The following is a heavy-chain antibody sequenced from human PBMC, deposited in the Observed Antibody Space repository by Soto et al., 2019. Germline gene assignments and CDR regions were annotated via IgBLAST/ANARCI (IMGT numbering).Heavy chain of an antibody. J-gene: IGHJ4*02. V-gene: IGHV3-30*18. CDR1: GFPFSSYG. CDR2: ISYDGSNQ. Sequence: QVELVESGGGVVQPGRSLRLSCAASGFPFSSYGMHWVRQAPGKGLEWVAVISYDGSNQYYADSVKGRFTISRDNSKNTLYLEVHSLRPEDTAVYFCAKSRMGSSWYEGDSWGQGTLVTVSS. D-gene: IGHD6-13*01. CDR3: AKSRMGSSWYEGDS.